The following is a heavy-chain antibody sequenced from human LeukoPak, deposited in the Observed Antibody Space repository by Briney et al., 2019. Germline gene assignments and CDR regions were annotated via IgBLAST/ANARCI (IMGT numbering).Heavy chain of an antibody. V-gene: IGHV3-23*01. CDR3: AKDYSDARVADVFFEY. J-gene: IGHJ4*02. D-gene: IGHD2-15*01. CDR1: GLTFSDYA. Sequence: TGGSLRLSCAASGLTFSDYAMSWFRQAPGKGLEWVSGITSGFTPHYADSVKGRFTISRDNSKNTFHLQLNSLRAEDTAVYYCAKDYSDARVADVFFEYWGQGTLLTVSS. CDR2: ITSGFTP.